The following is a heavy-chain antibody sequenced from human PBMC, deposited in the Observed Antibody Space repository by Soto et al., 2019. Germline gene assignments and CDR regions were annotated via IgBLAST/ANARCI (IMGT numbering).Heavy chain of an antibody. D-gene: IGHD2-21*02. CDR1: GFTFSNAW. CDR2: IKRKTDGGTT. Sequence: GGSLRLSCAASGFTFSNAWMSWVRQAPGKGLEWVGRIKRKTDGGTTDYAAPVKGRFTISRDDSKNTLYLQMNSLKTEDTAVYYCTTVGGNSGALDNWAQGTLVTVSS. CDR3: TTVGGNSGALDN. J-gene: IGHJ4*02. V-gene: IGHV3-15*01.